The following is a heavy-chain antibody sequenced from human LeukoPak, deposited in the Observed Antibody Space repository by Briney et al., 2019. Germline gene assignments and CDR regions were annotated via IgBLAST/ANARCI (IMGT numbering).Heavy chain of an antibody. D-gene: IGHD3-16*02. CDR2: IYYSGST. CDR3: ASLYDYVWGSYRENAFDI. CDR1: GGSVSSSSYY. Sequence: SETLSLTCTVSGGSVSSSSYYWSWIRQPPGKGLEWIGYIYYSGSTNYNPSLKSRVTISVDTSKNQFSLKLSSVTAADTAVYYCASLYDYVWGSYRENAFDIWGQGTMVTVSS. V-gene: IGHV4-61*01. J-gene: IGHJ3*02.